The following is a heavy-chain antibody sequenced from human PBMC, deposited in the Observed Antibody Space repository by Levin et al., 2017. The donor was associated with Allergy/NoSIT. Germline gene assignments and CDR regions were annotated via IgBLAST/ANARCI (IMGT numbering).Heavy chain of an antibody. D-gene: IGHD4-17*01. V-gene: IGHV3-21*01. CDR1: GFTFSSYN. Sequence: PGGSLRLSCAASGFTFSSYNMNWVRQAPGKGLEWVSSVSSSSSYIYYADSVKGRFTISRDNAKNSLYLQMNSLRAEDTAVYYCARNYGDYEFDYWGQGTLVTVSS. CDR3: ARNYGDYEFDY. J-gene: IGHJ4*02. CDR2: VSSSSSYI.